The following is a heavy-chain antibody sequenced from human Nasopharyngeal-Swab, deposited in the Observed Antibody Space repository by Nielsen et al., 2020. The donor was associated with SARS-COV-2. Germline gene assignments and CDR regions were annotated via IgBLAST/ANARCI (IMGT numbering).Heavy chain of an antibody. Sequence: GESLKISCAASGFTFSKRWMSWVRQAPGKGLEWVANIKEDGSEEYYVDSVKGRFTISRDNAKNSLYLQLNSLRAEDTAIYSCARDGLWGRDYWGQGTLVTVSS. CDR1: GFTFSKRW. J-gene: IGHJ4*02. D-gene: IGHD7-27*01. V-gene: IGHV3-7*04. CDR2: IKEDGSEE. CDR3: ARDGLWGRDY.